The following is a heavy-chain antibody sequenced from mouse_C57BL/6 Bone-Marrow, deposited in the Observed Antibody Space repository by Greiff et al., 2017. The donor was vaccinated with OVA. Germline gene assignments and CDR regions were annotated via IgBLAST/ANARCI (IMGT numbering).Heavy chain of an antibody. Sequence: VQLQQSGAELVKPGASVKMSCKASGYTFTSYWITWVKQRPGQGLEWIGDIYPGSGSTNYNEKFKSKATLTVDTSSSTAYMQLSSLTSEDSAVYYCAITTVVEPYLFDYWGQGTTLTVSS. CDR1: GYTFTSYW. CDR2: IYPGSGST. CDR3: AITTVVEPYLFDY. D-gene: IGHD1-1*01. J-gene: IGHJ2*01. V-gene: IGHV1-55*01.